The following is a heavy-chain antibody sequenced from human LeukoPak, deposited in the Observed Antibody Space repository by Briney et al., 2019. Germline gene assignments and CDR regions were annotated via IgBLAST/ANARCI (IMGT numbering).Heavy chain of an antibody. V-gene: IGHV1-8*03. CDR1: GYTSTSYD. Sequence: ASVKVSCKASGYTSTSYDINWVRQATGQGLEWMGWMNPNSGNTGYAQKFQGRVTITRNTSISTAYMELSSLRSEDTAVYYCARIRFLEWFDAFDIWGQGTMVTVSS. D-gene: IGHD3-3*01. J-gene: IGHJ3*02. CDR3: ARIRFLEWFDAFDI. CDR2: MNPNSGNT.